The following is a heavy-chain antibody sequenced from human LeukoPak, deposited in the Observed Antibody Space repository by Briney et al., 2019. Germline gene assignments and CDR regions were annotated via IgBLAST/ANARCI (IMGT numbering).Heavy chain of an antibody. CDR2: INPNSGGT. D-gene: IGHD2-2*01. CDR1: GYTFTGYY. V-gene: IGHV1-2*02. J-gene: IGHJ3*02. Sequence: ASVKVSCRASGYTFTGYYMHWVRQAPGQGLEWMGWINPNSGGTNYAQKFQGRVTMTRDTSISTAYMELSRLRSDDTAVYYCARGASPAMGAFDIWGQGTMVTVSS. CDR3: ARGASPAMGAFDI.